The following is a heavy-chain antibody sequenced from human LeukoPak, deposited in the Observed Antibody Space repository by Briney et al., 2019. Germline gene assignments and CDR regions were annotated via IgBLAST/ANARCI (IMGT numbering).Heavy chain of an antibody. CDR1: GFTLSGYW. V-gene: IGHV3-7*04. CDR3: VRGGGSFDS. J-gene: IGHJ4*02. D-gene: IGHD3-16*01. Sequence: GGSLRPSCAASGFTLSGYWMSWVRQAPVKGLEWVANIKQDGSDKNYLDSVKGRFTVSRDNAKNSLYLQMDSLRAEDTAVYYCVRGGGSFDSWGQGTLVTVSS. CDR2: IKQDGSDK.